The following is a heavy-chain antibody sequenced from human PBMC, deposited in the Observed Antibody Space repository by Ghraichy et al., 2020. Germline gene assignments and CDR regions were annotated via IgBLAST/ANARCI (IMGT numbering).Heavy chain of an antibody. V-gene: IGHV1-18*01. CDR1: GYTFTSYG. CDR3: ARLPYDYPIVYYYYGMDV. D-gene: IGHD4-11*01. Sequence: ASVKVSCKASGYTFTSYGISWVRQAPGQGLEWMGWISAYNGNTNYAQKLQGRVTMTTDTSTSTAYMELRSLRSDDTAVYDCARLPYDYPIVYYYYGMDVWGQGTTVTVSS. J-gene: IGHJ6*02. CDR2: ISAYNGNT.